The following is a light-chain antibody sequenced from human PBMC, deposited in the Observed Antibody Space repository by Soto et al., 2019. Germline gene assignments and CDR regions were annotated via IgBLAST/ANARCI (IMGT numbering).Light chain of an antibody. CDR1: QSVSSY. Sequence: EIVLTQSPATLSLSPGERATLSCRASQSVSSYLAWYQQKPGQAPRLLIYDASNRATGISARFSGSGSGTDFTLSISTLEPGDFAIYYCQQGSNWPITFGQGTRLEIK. CDR3: QQGSNWPIT. CDR2: DAS. J-gene: IGKJ5*01. V-gene: IGKV3-11*01.